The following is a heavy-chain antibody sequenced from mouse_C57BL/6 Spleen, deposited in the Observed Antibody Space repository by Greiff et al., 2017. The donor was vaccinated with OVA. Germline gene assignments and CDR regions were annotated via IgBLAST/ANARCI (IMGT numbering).Heavy chain of an antibody. Sequence: QVQLQQPGAALVKPGASVTMSCKASGYTFTSYWITWVKPRPGHGLAWIGDIYPGSGSTNYNEKFKSKATLTVDTSSSTAYMQLSSLTSEDSAVYYCARITTVVDYAMDYWGQGTSVTVSS. CDR3: ARITTVVDYAMDY. CDR2: IYPGSGST. CDR1: GYTFTSYW. J-gene: IGHJ4*01. V-gene: IGHV1-55*01. D-gene: IGHD1-1*01.